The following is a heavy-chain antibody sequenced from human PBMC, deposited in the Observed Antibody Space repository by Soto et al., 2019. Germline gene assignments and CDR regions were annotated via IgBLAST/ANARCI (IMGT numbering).Heavy chain of an antibody. V-gene: IGHV3-15*01. D-gene: IGHD1-26*01. J-gene: IGHJ4*02. Sequence: EVQLVESGGDLVTPGGSLRLSCATSGFTFSSAWMSWVRQAPGEGLEWVGRIKSKSDGEEIEYAAPVKGRFTISRDDSKATVFLQMNTLKAEDTAIYYCAADIPPPQGPSYPIDYWGQGTLVTVSS. CDR1: GFTFSSAW. CDR2: IKSKSDGEEI. CDR3: AADIPPPQGPSYPIDY.